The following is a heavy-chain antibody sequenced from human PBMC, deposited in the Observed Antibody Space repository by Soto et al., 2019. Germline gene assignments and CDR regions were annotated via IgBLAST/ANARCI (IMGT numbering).Heavy chain of an antibody. J-gene: IGHJ4*02. Sequence: GGSLRLSCAASGFTFSACAMSWVRQAPGKGLEWVSAISGSGGSTSYADSVKGRFTISRDNSKNTLYLQMSTLRAEDTAVYYCGKGASYYYESGAYPDWGQGTLVTVSS. CDR1: GFTFSACA. CDR2: ISGSGGST. V-gene: IGHV3-23*01. D-gene: IGHD3-22*01. CDR3: GKGASYYYESGAYPD.